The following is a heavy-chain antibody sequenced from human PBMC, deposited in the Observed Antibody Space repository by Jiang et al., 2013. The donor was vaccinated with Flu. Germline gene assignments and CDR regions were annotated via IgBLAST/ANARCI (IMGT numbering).Heavy chain of an antibody. D-gene: IGHD1-26*01. V-gene: IGHV4-59*01. CDR3: ARCVRSYYLSTWYYGMDV. CDR1: GGSISSYY. CDR2: IYYSGST. Sequence: PGLVKPSETLSLTCTVSGGSISSYYWSWIRQPPGKGLEWIGYIYYSGSTNYNPSLKSRVTISVDTSKNQFSLKLSSVTAADTAVYYCARCVRSYYLSTWYYGMDVWGQGTTVTVSS. J-gene: IGHJ6*02.